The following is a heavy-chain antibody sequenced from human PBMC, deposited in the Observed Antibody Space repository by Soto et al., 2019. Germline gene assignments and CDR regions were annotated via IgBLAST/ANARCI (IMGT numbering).Heavy chain of an antibody. D-gene: IGHD3-9*01. Sequence: SVKVSCKASGGTFSSYAISWVRQAPGQGLEWMGGIIPIFGTANYAQKFQGRVTITADESTSTAYMELSSLRSEDTAVYYCARGSDYDILTGYYRNWGQGTLVTVSA. CDR1: GGTFSSYA. J-gene: IGHJ4*02. V-gene: IGHV1-69*13. CDR2: IIPIFGTA. CDR3: ARGSDYDILTGYYRN.